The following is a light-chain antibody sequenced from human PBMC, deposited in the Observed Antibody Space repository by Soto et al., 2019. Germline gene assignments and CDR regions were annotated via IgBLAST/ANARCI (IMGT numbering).Light chain of an antibody. J-gene: IGLJ1*01. Sequence: QSALTQPASVSGSPGQSITISCTGTSSDVGSYNLVSWYQQHPGKAPKLMIYEGSKRPSGVSNRFSGSKSGNTASLTISGLQAEDEADFYCCSYGGSFPYVFGTGTKGTVL. CDR1: SSDVGSYNL. CDR2: EGS. CDR3: CSYGGSFPYV. V-gene: IGLV2-23*01.